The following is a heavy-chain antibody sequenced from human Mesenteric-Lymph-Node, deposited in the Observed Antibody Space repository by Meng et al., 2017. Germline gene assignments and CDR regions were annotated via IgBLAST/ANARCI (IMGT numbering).Heavy chain of an antibody. J-gene: IGHJ4*02. Sequence: GESLKISCAASGFSFSSYAVSWVRQAPGKGLEWVSTLNNIADSAYYADSVRGRFTISRDNSKNTLYLQMNSLGADDTAIYYCAKRSGYCGTITCWYFDSWGQGTLVTVSS. CDR1: GFSFSSYA. D-gene: IGHD2-2*01. CDR3: AKRSGYCGTITCWYFDS. CDR2: LNNIADSA. V-gene: IGHV3-23*01.